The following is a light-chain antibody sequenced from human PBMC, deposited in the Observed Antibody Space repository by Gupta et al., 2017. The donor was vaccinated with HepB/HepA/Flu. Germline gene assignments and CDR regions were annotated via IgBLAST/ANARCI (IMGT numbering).Light chain of an antibody. Sequence: DIQMTQSPSTLSASVGDRVTITCRASQSISGWLAWYQQKPGKAPKVLIYKASSLESGVPSRFSGSGSGTEFTLTISSLQPDDFATYYCQQYQNFCSFGQGTKLEIK. CDR1: QSISGW. CDR3: QQYQNFCS. J-gene: IGKJ2*04. V-gene: IGKV1-5*03. CDR2: KAS.